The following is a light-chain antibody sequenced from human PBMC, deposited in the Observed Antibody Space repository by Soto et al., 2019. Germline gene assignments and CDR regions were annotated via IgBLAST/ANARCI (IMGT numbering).Light chain of an antibody. CDR3: SSYTSSSTRV. CDR1: SSDVGGYNY. Sequence: QSALTQPASVSGSPGQSITISCTGTSSDVGGYNYVSWYQQHPGKAPKLMIYDVSNRPSGVSNRFSGSKSGNTASLTISGLQAEDEADYYCSSYTSSSTRVFGTGPRSPS. V-gene: IGLV2-14*01. J-gene: IGLJ1*01. CDR2: DVS.